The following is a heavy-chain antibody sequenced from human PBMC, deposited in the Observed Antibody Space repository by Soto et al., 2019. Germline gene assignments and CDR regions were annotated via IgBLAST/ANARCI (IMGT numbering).Heavy chain of an antibody. D-gene: IGHD2-15*01. V-gene: IGHV3-15*01. CDR1: GFTFSNAW. CDR2: IKSKTDGGTT. Sequence: PGGSLRLSCAASGFTFSNAWMSWVRQAPGKGLEWVGRIKSKTDGGTTDYAAPVKGRFTISRDDSKNTLYLQMNSLKTEDTAVYYSTTDPVAYCSGGSCYPLDYWGQGTLVTVSS. CDR3: TTDPVAYCSGGSCYPLDY. J-gene: IGHJ4*02.